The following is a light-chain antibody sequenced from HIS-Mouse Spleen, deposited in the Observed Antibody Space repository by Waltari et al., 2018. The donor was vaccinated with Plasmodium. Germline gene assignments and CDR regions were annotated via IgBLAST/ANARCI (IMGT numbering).Light chain of an antibody. CDR3: VLYMGSGIWV. CDR1: SGQVATITY. J-gene: IGLJ2*01. Sequence: QTVVTQEPSFSVSPGGPVTLTCRLSSGQVATITYPSWYQQTPGHAPRTLIYSTNTRSSGVPDRFSGSILGNKAALTITGAQADDESDYYCVLYMGSGIWVFGGGTKLTVL. V-gene: IGLV8-61*01. CDR2: STN.